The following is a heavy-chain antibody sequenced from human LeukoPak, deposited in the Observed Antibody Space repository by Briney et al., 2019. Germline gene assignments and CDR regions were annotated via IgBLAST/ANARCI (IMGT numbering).Heavy chain of an antibody. D-gene: IGHD2-8*01. Sequence: GGSLRLSCAASGFTFSDYNMRWIRQAPGKGLEWVSSISRSGSTKYYADSVKGRFTISRDNAKNSLYLQMNNLRAEDTAMFYCATSMAQDVDAFHIWGQGTMVTVSS. J-gene: IGHJ3*02. V-gene: IGHV3-11*04. CDR3: ATSMAQDVDAFHI. CDR2: ISRSGSTK. CDR1: GFTFSDYN.